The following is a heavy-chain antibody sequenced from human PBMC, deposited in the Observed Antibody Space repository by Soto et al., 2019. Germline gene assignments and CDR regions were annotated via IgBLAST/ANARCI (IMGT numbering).Heavy chain of an antibody. D-gene: IGHD6-13*01. V-gene: IGHV3-30-3*01. CDR2: ISYDGSNK. Sequence: GGSLRLSCAASGFTFSSYAMHWVRQAPGKGLEWVAVISYDGSNKYYADSVKGRFTISRDNSKNTLYLQMNSLRAEDTAVYYCASAPAVGPDYSSSWYYEDYWGQGTLVTVSS. J-gene: IGHJ4*02. CDR1: GFTFSSYA. CDR3: ASAPAVGPDYSSSWYYEDY.